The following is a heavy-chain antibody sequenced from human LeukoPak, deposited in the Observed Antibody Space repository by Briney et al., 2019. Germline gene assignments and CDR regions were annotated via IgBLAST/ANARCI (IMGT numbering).Heavy chain of an antibody. D-gene: IGHD1-26*01. Sequence: GGSPRLSCAASGFTFSSYSMNWVRQAPGKGLEWVSSISRSSSHIYYADSVKGRFTISRDNAKNSLYLQMNSLRAEDTAVYYCARDVVSGSYYYFDYWGQGTLVTVSS. V-gene: IGHV3-21*01. CDR3: ARDVVSGSYYYFDY. CDR1: GFTFSSYS. J-gene: IGHJ4*02. CDR2: ISRSSSHI.